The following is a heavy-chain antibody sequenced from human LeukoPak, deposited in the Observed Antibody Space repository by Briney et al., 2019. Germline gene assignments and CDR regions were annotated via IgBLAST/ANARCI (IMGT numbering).Heavy chain of an antibody. D-gene: IGHD3/OR15-3a*01. CDR2: ISGSGGST. Sequence: GGSLRLSCSASGFTFSSYAMSWVRQAPGKGLEGVSAISGSGGSTYYADSVKGRFTISRDNSKNTLYLQMNSLRAEDTAVYYCAKATPRETGYYTLHYYYYGMDVWGQGTTVTVSS. J-gene: IGHJ6*02. CDR3: AKATPRETGYYTLHYYYYGMDV. V-gene: IGHV3-23*01. CDR1: GFTFSSYA.